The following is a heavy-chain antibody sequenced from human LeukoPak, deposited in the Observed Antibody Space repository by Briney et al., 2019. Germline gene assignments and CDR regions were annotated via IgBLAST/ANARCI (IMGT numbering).Heavy chain of an antibody. CDR3: AKSEGSGWVYYYGMDV. CDR2: ISYDGSNK. D-gene: IGHD6-19*01. Sequence: PGGSLRLSCAASGFTFRNYGMHWVRQAPGKGLEWVAVISYDGSNKYYADSVKGRFTISRDNSKNTLYLQMNSLRAEDTAVYYCAKSEGSGWVYYYGMDVWGQGTTVTASS. J-gene: IGHJ6*02. V-gene: IGHV3-30*18. CDR1: GFTFRNYG.